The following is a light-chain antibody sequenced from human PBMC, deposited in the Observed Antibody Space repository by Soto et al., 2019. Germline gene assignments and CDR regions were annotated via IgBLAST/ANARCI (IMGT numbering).Light chain of an antibody. Sequence: EIVFTQSPGTLSLSPGERATLSCRASQSVSSSYLAWYQQKPGQAPRLLIYGASSRATGIPDRFSGSGSGTDFPLTISRLEPEDFAVYYCQQYGSSPRITFGQGTRLEIK. CDR2: GAS. V-gene: IGKV3-20*01. CDR3: QQYGSSPRIT. CDR1: QSVSSSY. J-gene: IGKJ5*01.